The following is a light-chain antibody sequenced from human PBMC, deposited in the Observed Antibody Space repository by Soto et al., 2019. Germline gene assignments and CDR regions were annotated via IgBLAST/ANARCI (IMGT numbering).Light chain of an antibody. V-gene: IGKV3-20*01. CDR2: GAS. CDR3: KQLSNSLRTWT. Sequence: EIVLTQSPGTLSLSPGERATLSCRASQSVNSIYLAWYQQKPGQPPRLLVYGASRRAPGIPDRFSGRGSGTDFTLTISRLEPEDFAVYYCKQLSNSLRTWTFGQGTKVE. CDR1: QSVNSIY. J-gene: IGKJ1*01.